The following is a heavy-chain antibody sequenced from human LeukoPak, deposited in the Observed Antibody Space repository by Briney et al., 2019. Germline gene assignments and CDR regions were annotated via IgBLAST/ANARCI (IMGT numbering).Heavy chain of an antibody. D-gene: IGHD1-26*01. CDR3: AKLLSGSFYD. J-gene: IGHJ4*02. Sequence: ETLALTCAVYGGSFSGYYWSWIRQPPGKGLEWVSVISATGRSTDYTDSVKGRFTISRDNSKNTLYLQMNSLRAEDTAVYYCAKLLSGSFYDWGQGTLVTVSS. V-gene: IGHV3-23*01. CDR2: ISATGRST. CDR1: GGSFSGYY.